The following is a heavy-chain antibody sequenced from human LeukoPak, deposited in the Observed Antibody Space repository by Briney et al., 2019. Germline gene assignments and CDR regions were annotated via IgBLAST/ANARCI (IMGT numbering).Heavy chain of an antibody. CDR1: GFTFSSYS. CDR2: ISSSSSYI. J-gene: IGHJ4*02. V-gene: IGHV3-21*01. D-gene: IGHD3-9*01. Sequence: SGGSLRLSCAASGFTFSSYSMNWVRQAPGKGLEWVSSISSSSSYIYYADSVKGRFTISRDNAKNSLYLQMNSLRAEDTAVYYCARDSSHYDILTGYSNTDYWGQGTLVTVSS. CDR3: ARDSSHYDILTGYSNTDY.